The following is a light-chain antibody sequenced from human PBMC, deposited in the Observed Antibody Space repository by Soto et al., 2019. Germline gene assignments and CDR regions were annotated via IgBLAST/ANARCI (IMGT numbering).Light chain of an antibody. CDR1: QRLLHSNGNNF. J-gene: IGKJ2*01. Sequence: EIVMTQSPPSLTVTPGEPASISCRSSQRLLHSNGNNFLDWYLQKPGQSPQLLIYLGSNRASGVPDRVSGSGAGTDFTLKISRAEAEDVGVYYCMQALQTPSTFGQGTKLEIK. V-gene: IGKV2-28*01. CDR3: MQALQTPST. CDR2: LGS.